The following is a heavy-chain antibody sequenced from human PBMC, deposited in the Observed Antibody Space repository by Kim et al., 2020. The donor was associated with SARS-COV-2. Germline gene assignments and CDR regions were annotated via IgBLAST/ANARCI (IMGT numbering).Heavy chain of an antibody. Sequence: SVKGRLTISRDDSKSIAYLQMNSMKTEDTAVYYCTRAKYYYDSSGYRPGYWGQGTLVTVSS. CDR3: TRAKYYYDSSGYRPGY. J-gene: IGHJ4*02. D-gene: IGHD3-22*01. V-gene: IGHV3-49*02.